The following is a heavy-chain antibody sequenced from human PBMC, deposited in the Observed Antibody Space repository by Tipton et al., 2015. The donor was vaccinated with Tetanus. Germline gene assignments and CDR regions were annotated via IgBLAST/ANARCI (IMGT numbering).Heavy chain of an antibody. CDR3: VQDADMWGVRKVFDI. V-gene: IGHV1-18*01. J-gene: IGHJ3*02. D-gene: IGHD1-14*01. Sequence: VQLVQSGAEVKKPGASVRISCTLSGYYLTNYGVSWVRQAPGQGLEWMAWISGYSGSTESAQRFQGRVAMTTDTSTSTAYMELRSLTSDDTAVYYCVQDADMWGVRKVFDIWGQGTMVTVSS. CDR1: GYYLTNYG. CDR2: ISGYSGST.